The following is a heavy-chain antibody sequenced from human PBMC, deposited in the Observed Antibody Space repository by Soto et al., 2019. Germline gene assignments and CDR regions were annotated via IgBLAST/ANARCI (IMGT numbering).Heavy chain of an antibody. CDR2: IDHSGYT. Sequence: PSETLSLTCAVYGGSFSGYYWNWIRQPPGKGLEWIGEIDHSGYTNYNPSLKSRVTMSEDASKNQVSLKLTSVTAADTAVYYCARGWIEYSSSHFDHWGQGTLVTVSS. CDR1: GGSFSGYY. CDR3: ARGWIEYSSSHFDH. V-gene: IGHV4-34*01. D-gene: IGHD6-6*01. J-gene: IGHJ4*02.